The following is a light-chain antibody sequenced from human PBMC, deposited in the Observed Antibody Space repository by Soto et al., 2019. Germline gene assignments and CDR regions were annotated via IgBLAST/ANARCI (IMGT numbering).Light chain of an antibody. V-gene: IGLV1-40*01. CDR1: SSNIGAGYD. J-gene: IGLJ2*01. Sequence: QAVVTQPPSVSGAPGQRVTLSCTGSSSNIGAGYDVHWYQQLPGTAPKLFIYANTNRPSGVPDRFSGSKSGTSASLAITGLQAEDEADYYCQSYDSSLSGVVFGGGTQLTVL. CDR3: QSYDSSLSGVV. CDR2: ANT.